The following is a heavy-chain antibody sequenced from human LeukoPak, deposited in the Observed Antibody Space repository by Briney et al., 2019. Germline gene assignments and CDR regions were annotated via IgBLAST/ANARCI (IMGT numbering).Heavy chain of an antibody. Sequence: GGSLRLSCVASGFAFTSYGMSWVRQAPGKGLEWVSGISDSGAYTYYADSVKGRFTISRDNSINTVYVQMNSLRADDTALYYCAKDRLTLDAFDIWGQGTMVTVSS. J-gene: IGHJ3*02. CDR3: AKDRLTLDAFDI. V-gene: IGHV3-23*01. CDR2: ISDSGAYT. D-gene: IGHD4-23*01. CDR1: GFAFTSYG.